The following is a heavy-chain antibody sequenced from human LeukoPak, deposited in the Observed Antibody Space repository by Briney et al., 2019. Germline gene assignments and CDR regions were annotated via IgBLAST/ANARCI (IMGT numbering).Heavy chain of an antibody. D-gene: IGHD3-3*01. Sequence: EPGGSLRLSCAASGFTFSSYWMSWVRQAPGKGLVWVANIKQDGSEKYYVDSVKGRFTISRDNAKNSLYLQMDSLRAEDTAVYYCARGPTYYDFWSGYSVFDYWGQGTLVTVSS. V-gene: IGHV3-7*01. J-gene: IGHJ4*02. CDR1: GFTFSSYW. CDR3: ARGPTYYDFWSGYSVFDY. CDR2: IKQDGSEK.